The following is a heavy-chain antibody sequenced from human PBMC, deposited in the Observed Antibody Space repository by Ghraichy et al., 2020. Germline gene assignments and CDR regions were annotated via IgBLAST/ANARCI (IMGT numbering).Heavy chain of an antibody. V-gene: IGHV4-34*01. D-gene: IGHD1-26*01. CDR3: ARGLGVGDF. Sequence: SETLSLTCAVSGGSFSNHYWNWIRQPPGKGLEWIGHINHSGTTSYNPSLKSRVTISVDTSESQFSLKLGSVTGADSAVYYCARGLGVGDFWGQGTLVTVSS. CDR2: INHSGTT. J-gene: IGHJ4*02. CDR1: GGSFSNHY.